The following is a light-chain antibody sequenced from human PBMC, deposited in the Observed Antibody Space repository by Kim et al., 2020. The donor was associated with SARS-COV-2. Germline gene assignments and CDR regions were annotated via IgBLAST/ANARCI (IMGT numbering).Light chain of an antibody. CDR3: AIWYSNTWV. CDR1: SGIHVDIYN. CDR2: YKADSNK. Sequence: FTCTLRSGIHVDIYNIFWYRQKPGSLPRYLLRYKADSNKEQGSGVPSRFSGSKDASTNAGLLLISGLQSEDDADYYCAIWYSNTWVFGGGTQLTVL. J-gene: IGLJ3*02. V-gene: IGLV5-39*01.